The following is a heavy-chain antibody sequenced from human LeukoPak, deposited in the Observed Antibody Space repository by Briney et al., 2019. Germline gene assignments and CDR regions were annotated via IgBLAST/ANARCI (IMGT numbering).Heavy chain of an antibody. CDR1: GYTFNDYY. Sequence: ASVKVSCTASGYTFNDYYIHWVRQGPRQGLEWMGWISPKSGVTNYEQKFQGRVTMARDTSLSTAYMELSSLRSDDTAVYFCARALGSYYDTSVYQAYWGQGTLVTVTS. D-gene: IGHD3-22*01. CDR3: ARALGSYYDTSVYQAY. CDR2: ISPKSGVT. V-gene: IGHV1-2*02. J-gene: IGHJ4*02.